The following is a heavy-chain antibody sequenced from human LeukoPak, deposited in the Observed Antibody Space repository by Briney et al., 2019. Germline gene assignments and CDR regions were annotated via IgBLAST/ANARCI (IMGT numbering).Heavy chain of an antibody. CDR1: GGSISSYY. V-gene: IGHV4-34*01. CDR2: INHSGST. CDR3: ARREIAAAGSFFDY. J-gene: IGHJ4*02. Sequence: SETLSLTCTVSGGSISSYYWSWIRQPPGKGLEWIGEINHSGSTNYNPSLKSRVTISVDTSKNQFSLKLSSVTVADTAVYYCARREIAAAGSFFDYWGQGTLVTVSS. D-gene: IGHD6-13*01.